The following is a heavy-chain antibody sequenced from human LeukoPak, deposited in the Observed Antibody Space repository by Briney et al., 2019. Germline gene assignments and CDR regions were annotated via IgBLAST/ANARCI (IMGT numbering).Heavy chain of an antibody. Sequence: ASVKVSFKASGYTFTIYGISWVRQAPGQGREWMGWISAYNGNTNYAQKLQGRVTMTTDTSTSTAYMELRSLRSDDTAVYYCARDRRDTAMVTLYYYGMDVWGQGTTVTVSS. CDR3: ARDRRDTAMVTLYYYGMDV. V-gene: IGHV1-18*01. CDR2: ISAYNGNT. D-gene: IGHD5-18*01. CDR1: GYTFTIYG. J-gene: IGHJ6*02.